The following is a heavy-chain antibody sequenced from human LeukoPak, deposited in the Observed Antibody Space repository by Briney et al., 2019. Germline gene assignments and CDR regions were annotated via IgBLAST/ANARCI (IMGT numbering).Heavy chain of an antibody. CDR2: IYTSGST. Sequence: SETLSLTCTVSGGSISSGSYYWSWIRQPAGKGLEWIGRIYTSGSTNYNPSLKSRVTISVDTSKNQFSLKLSSVTAADTAVYYCARETDGYNVLYYYYYMDVWGKGTTVIISS. CDR1: GGSISSGSYY. D-gene: IGHD5-24*01. V-gene: IGHV4-61*02. CDR3: ARETDGYNVLYYYYYMDV. J-gene: IGHJ6*03.